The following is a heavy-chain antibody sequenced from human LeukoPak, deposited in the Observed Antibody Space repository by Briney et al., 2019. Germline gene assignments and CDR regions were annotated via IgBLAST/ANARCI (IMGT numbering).Heavy chain of an antibody. CDR2: INPNSGGT. D-gene: IGHD3-10*01. CDR3: ARTYYGSGSYLY. J-gene: IGHJ4*02. CDR1: GYTFTGYY. Sequence: ASVKVSCKASGYTFTGYYMHWVRQAPGQGLEWMGWINPNSGGTNYAQKFQCRVTMTRDTSISTAYMELSRLRSDDTAVYYCARTYYGSGSYLYWGQGTLVTVSS. V-gene: IGHV1-2*02.